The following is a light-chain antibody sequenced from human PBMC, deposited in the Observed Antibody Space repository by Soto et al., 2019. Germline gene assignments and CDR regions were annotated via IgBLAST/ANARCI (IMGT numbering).Light chain of an antibody. CDR2: DAS. Sequence: DIEMTQSPSTLSASVGDRLTITCRASQTIRRWLAWYQQRPGKAPKVLIYDASTLESGVPARFSGSGSETEFTLTISSLQPEDSATYYCQHHNSDPWTFGQGTKVDIK. CDR1: QTIRRW. V-gene: IGKV1-5*01. J-gene: IGKJ1*01. CDR3: QHHNSDPWT.